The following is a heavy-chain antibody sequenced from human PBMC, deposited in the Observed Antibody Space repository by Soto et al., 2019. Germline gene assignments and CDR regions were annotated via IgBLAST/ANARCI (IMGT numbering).Heavy chain of an antibody. CDR1: TFIFGTYW. V-gene: IGHV3-7*01. J-gene: IGHJ4*02. D-gene: IGHD3-22*01. Sequence: GGSLRLSCAAPTFIFGTYWMTWVLQAPGKGLEWVANIKRDGSETHYADSVKGRFTISRDNAKNSLYLQMNSLRVEDTAVYYSARDSSPSNYYDSSGYLDYWGQGTLVTVSS. CDR2: IKRDGSET. CDR3: ARDSSPSNYYDSSGYLDY.